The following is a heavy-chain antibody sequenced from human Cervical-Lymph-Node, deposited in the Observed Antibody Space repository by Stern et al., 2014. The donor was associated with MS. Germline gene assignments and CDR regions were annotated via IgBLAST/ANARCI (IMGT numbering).Heavy chain of an antibody. Sequence: QVQLVQSGGGVVQPGRSLRLSCAASGFTFSSYAMHWVRQTPGKGLEWVAVISYDGPNYYYTDSVKGRFTISRDNSKNMLYLQMNSLRPDDTAIYYCARGQDLAAADSPHYWGQGTLVTVSS. D-gene: IGHD6-13*01. V-gene: IGHV3-30*04. CDR2: ISYDGPNY. J-gene: IGHJ4*02. CDR1: GFTFSSYA. CDR3: ARGQDLAAADSPHY.